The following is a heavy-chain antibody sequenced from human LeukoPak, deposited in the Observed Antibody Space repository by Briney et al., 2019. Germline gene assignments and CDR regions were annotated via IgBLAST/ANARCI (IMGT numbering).Heavy chain of an antibody. D-gene: IGHD3-10*01. CDR1: GGSFSGYY. CDR3: ARGRYYYGSGSSGNWFDP. V-gene: IGHV4-34*01. Sequence: PSETLSLTCAVYGGSFSGYYWSWIRQPPGKGLEWIGEINHSGSTNYNPSLKSRVTISVDTSKNRFSLKLSSVTAADTAVYYCARGRYYYGSGSSGNWFDPWGQGTLVTVSS. CDR2: INHSGST. J-gene: IGHJ5*02.